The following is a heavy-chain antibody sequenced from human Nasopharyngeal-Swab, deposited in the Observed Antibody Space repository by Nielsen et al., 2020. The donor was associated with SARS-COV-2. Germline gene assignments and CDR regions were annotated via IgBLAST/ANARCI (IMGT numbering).Heavy chain of an antibody. CDR2: ISSSSSYI. V-gene: IGHV3-21*01. Sequence: GSLRLSCAASGFTFSSYSMNWVRQAPGKGLEWVSSISSSSSYIYYADPVKGRFTISRDNAKNSLYLQMNSLRAEDTAVYYCARDSDTRNFDYWGQGTLVTVSS. CDR1: GFTFSSYS. CDR3: ARDSDTRNFDY. D-gene: IGHD5-18*01. J-gene: IGHJ4*02.